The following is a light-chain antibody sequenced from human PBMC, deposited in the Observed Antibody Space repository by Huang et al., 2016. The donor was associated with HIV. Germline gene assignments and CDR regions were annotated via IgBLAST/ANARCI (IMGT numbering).Light chain of an antibody. CDR1: QGLANY. V-gene: IGKV3-11*01. CDR3: QQRGNWQLT. Sequence: EIVLTQSPATLSLSPGERATLSCRASQGLANYLAWYQQKPGQAPRLPIYDASNRATGIPARFSGSGSGTDFTLTISSLEPEDFAVYYCQQRGNWQLTFGGGTKVEI. J-gene: IGKJ4*01. CDR2: DAS.